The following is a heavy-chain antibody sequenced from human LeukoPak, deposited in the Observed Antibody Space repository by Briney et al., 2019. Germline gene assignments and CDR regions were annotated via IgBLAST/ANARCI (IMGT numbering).Heavy chain of an antibody. D-gene: IGHD3-3*01. CDR3: ARAEPAITIFGVVTPLLDY. Sequence: PGGSLRLSCAASGFTFSSYSMNWVRQAPGKGLEWVSRINTDGSSTSYADSVKGRFTISRDNAKNTLYLQMNSLRAEDTAVYYCARAEPAITIFGVVTPLLDYWGQGTLVTVSS. J-gene: IGHJ4*02. CDR2: INTDGSST. CDR1: GFTFSSYS. V-gene: IGHV3-74*01.